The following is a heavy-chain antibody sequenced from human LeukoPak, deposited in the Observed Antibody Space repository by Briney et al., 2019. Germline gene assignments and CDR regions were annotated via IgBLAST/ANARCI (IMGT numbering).Heavy chain of an antibody. CDR2: IYYSGST. Sequence: SETLSLTCTVSGGSISSHYWSWIRQPPGKGLEWIGYIYYSGSTNFNPSLKSRVTISVDTSKNQFSLKLSSVTAADTAVYYCARGKDVWGKGTTVTVSS. CDR1: GGSISSHY. V-gene: IGHV4-59*11. CDR3: ARGKDV. J-gene: IGHJ6*04.